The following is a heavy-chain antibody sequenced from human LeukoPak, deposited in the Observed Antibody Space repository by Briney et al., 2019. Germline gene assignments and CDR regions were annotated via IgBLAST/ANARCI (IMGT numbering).Heavy chain of an antibody. CDR1: GYTFTSYG. CDR2: INAYSGNT. CDR3: ARGRWTAHTVGYYFDS. D-gene: IGHD2-21*02. V-gene: IGHV1-18*03. Sequence: ASVKVSCKASGYTFTSYGISWVRQAPGQGLEWMGWINAYSGNTNYVQKLQGRVTMTTDTSTSTAYMELRSLRSEDMAGYYCARGRWTAHTVGYYFDSWGQGTLVTVSS. J-gene: IGHJ4*02.